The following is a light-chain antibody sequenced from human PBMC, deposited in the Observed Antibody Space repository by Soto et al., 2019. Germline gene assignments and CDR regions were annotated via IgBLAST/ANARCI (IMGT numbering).Light chain of an antibody. CDR3: AAWDASLSAFV. CDR1: DSKIGSNS. J-gene: IGLJ1*01. V-gene: IGLV1-47*02. CDR2: YNN. Sequence: QSVLTQPPSASGTAGQVVTISCSGGDSKIGSNSVYWYQHLPRMAPKLLIYYNNQPPSGVPDRFSGSGSGTSASLAIVGLRSEDEAVYYCAAWDASLSAFVFGNGTKLTVL.